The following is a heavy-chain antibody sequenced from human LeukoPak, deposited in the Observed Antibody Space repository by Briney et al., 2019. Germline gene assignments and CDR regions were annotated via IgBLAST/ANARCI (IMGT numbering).Heavy chain of an antibody. J-gene: IGHJ3*02. Sequence: SETLSLTCTVSGGSMYSYYWRWIRQPPGKGLEWIGYIYYSGSTNYNPSLKSRVTISVDTSKNQFSLKLSSVTAADTAVYYCARHGEAGGSGWFLAAFDIWGQGTMVTVSS. CDR1: GGSMYSYY. CDR2: IYYSGST. D-gene: IGHD6-19*01. CDR3: ARHGEAGGSGWFLAAFDI. V-gene: IGHV4-59*08.